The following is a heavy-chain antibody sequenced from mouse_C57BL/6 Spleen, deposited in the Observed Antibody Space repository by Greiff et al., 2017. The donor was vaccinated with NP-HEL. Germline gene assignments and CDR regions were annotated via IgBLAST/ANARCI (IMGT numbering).Heavy chain of an antibody. CDR3: AQLTGRGFDY. J-gene: IGHJ2*01. Sequence: VQLQQSGAELVKPGASVKMSCKASGYTFTSYWITWVKQRPGQGLEWIGDIYPGSGSTNYNAKFTSKATLTVDTSSSTAYLQHSSLTSEDSAVYYCAQLTGRGFDYWGQGTTLTVSS. CDR2: IYPGSGST. D-gene: IGHD4-1*01. V-gene: IGHV1-55*01. CDR1: GYTFTSYW.